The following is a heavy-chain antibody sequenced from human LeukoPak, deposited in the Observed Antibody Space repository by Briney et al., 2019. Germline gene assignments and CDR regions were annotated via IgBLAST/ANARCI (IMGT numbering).Heavy chain of an antibody. CDR1: GFIFSSYS. Sequence: AGGSLRLSCAASGFIFSSYSMHWVRQAPGTGLEWVSSISSSSKYIYYADSVKGRFTISRDNAKNSLYLQMNSLRADDTAVYYCARGPIFGVLNWFDPWGQGTLVTVSS. CDR2: ISSSSKYI. D-gene: IGHD3-3*01. V-gene: IGHV3-21*01. J-gene: IGHJ5*02. CDR3: ARGPIFGVLNWFDP.